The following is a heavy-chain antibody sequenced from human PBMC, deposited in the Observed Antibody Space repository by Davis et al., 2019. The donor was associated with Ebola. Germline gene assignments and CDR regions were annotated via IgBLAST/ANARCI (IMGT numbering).Heavy chain of an antibody. D-gene: IGHD2-2*01. CDR2: INHSGST. CDR3: ARDGVVPAANYGMDV. CDR1: GGSFSGYY. Sequence: GSLRLSCAVYGGSFSGYYRSWIRQPPGKGLEWIGEINHSGSTNYNPSLKSRVTIKVDTSKNQFSLKLSSVTDADTAVYYCARDGVVPAANYGMDVWGQGTTVTVSS. J-gene: IGHJ6*02. V-gene: IGHV4-34*01.